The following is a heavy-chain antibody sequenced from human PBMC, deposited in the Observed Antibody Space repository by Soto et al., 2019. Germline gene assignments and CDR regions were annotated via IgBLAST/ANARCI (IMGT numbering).Heavy chain of an antibody. CDR3: ARGTGTTGYFDY. CDR2: IHTSGYA. Sequence: SETLSLTCTVSGGSISNFYWSWIRHPAGKGLAWIGRIHTSGYANYNPSLKGRVTMSVDTSKNQFSLKLNSVTAADTAVYFCARGTGTTGYFDYWGQGAMVTVSS. V-gene: IGHV4-4*07. D-gene: IGHD1-7*01. J-gene: IGHJ4*02. CDR1: GGSISNFY.